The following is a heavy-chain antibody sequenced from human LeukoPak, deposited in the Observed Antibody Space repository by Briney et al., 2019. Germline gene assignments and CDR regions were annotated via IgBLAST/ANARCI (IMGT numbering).Heavy chain of an antibody. CDR1: GFTFSSYA. CDR2: ISGSGGNT. Sequence: PGGSLTLSCAASGFTFSSYAMSWVRQAPGKGMEWVSAISGSGGNTYYADSMKGRFTISRDNSKNTLYLQMNSLRAEDTAVYYCAKGRGYSYGTYYFDYWGQGTLVTVSS. V-gene: IGHV3-23*01. J-gene: IGHJ4*02. D-gene: IGHD5-18*01. CDR3: AKGRGYSYGTYYFDY.